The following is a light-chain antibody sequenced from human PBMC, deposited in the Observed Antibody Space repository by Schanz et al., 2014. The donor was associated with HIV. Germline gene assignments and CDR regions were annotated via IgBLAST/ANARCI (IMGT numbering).Light chain of an antibody. V-gene: IGKV3-20*01. J-gene: IGKJ1*01. CDR1: QSVSGNF. CDR3: QQYGSSFRT. Sequence: EIVLTQSPGTLSLSPGERATLSCGASQSVSGNFLAWYQQKAGQAPRLLIYGASNRASGIPDRFSGSGSGTDFTLIISRLEPEDFAVYYCQQYGSSFRTFGQGTKVEIK. CDR2: GAS.